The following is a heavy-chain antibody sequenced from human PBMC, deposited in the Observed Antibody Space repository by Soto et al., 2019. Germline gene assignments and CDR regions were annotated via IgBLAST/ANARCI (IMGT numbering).Heavy chain of an antibody. CDR3: TTDPVTMIVVVPSSG. J-gene: IGHJ4*02. Sequence: GGSLRLCCAASGVTFCNAWMNGVRQAPGKGLEWVGRIKSKTDGGTTDYAAPVKGRFTISRDDSKNTLYLQMNGLKTEDTAVYYCTTDPVTMIVVVPSSGWGQGTLVTVSS. D-gene: IGHD3-22*01. V-gene: IGHV3-15*07. CDR1: GVTFCNAW. CDR2: IKSKTDGGTT.